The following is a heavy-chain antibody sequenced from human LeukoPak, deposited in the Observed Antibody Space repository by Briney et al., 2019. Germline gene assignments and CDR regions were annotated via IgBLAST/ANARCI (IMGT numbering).Heavy chain of an antibody. D-gene: IGHD5-18*01. CDR2: IYYSGST. V-gene: IGHV4-61*01. CDR3: ARERVLGDTAMLDAFDI. Sequence: SETLSLTCTVSGGSVSSGSYYWSWIRQPPGKGLEWIGYIYYSGSTNYNPSLKSRVTISVDTSKNQFSLKLSSVTAADTAVYYCARERVLGDTAMLDAFDIWGQGTMVTASS. CDR1: GGSVSSGSYY. J-gene: IGHJ3*02.